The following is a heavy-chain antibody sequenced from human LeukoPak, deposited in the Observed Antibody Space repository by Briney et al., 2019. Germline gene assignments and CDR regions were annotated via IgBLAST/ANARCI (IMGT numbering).Heavy chain of an antibody. CDR3: AKDRRITMVRGVLDY. J-gene: IGHJ4*02. D-gene: IGHD3-10*01. Sequence: SGGSLRLSCAASGFTFSSYGMHWVRQAPGKGLEWVAFIRYDGSNKYYADSVKGRFTISRDNSKNTLYLQMNSLRAEDTAVYYCAKDRRITMVRGVLDYWGQGTLVTVSS. CDR2: IRYDGSNK. CDR1: GFTFSSYG. V-gene: IGHV3-30*02.